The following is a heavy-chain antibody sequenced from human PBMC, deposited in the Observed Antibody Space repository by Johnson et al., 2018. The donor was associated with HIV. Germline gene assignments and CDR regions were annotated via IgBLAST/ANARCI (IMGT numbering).Heavy chain of an antibody. Sequence: VQLVESGGGLVQPGGSLRLSCAASGFTVSSNYMSWVRQAPGKGLEWVSVIYSGGSTYYADSVKSRFTISRDNSKNTLYLQMNSLRAEDTAVYYCAREAYCSGGSCYDACDIWGQGTMVTVSS. D-gene: IGHD2-15*01. J-gene: IGHJ3*02. V-gene: IGHV3-66*01. CDR2: IYSGGST. CDR1: GFTVSSNY. CDR3: AREAYCSGGSCYDACDI.